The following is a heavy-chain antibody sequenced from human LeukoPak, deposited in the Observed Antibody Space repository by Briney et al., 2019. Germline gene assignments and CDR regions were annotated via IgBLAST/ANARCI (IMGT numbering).Heavy chain of an antibody. Sequence: ASVKVSCKASGYTFTSYDINWVRQATGQGLEWMGWMNLNSGNTGYAQKFQGRVTMTRNTSISTAYMELSSLRSEDTAVYYCARSGGSSPISGYYYYYMDVWGKGTTVTVSS. CDR3: ARSGGSSPISGYYYYYMDV. V-gene: IGHV1-8*01. J-gene: IGHJ6*03. D-gene: IGHD6-13*01. CDR1: GYTFTSYD. CDR2: MNLNSGNT.